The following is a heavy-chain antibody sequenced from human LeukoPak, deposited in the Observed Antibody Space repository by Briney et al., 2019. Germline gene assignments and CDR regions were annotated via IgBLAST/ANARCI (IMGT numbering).Heavy chain of an antibody. J-gene: IGHJ4*02. CDR1: GYTFTSYG. V-gene: IGHV1-8*02. D-gene: IGHD6-19*01. CDR2: VSPNSGNT. Sequence: ASVKVSCKASGYTFTSYGISWVRQAPGQGLEWMGWVSPNSGNTGYAQKFQGRVTMTRDTSTSTAYMELSSLRSDDTAVYYCARGVGAVGDYWGQGTLVTVSS. CDR3: ARGVGAVGDY.